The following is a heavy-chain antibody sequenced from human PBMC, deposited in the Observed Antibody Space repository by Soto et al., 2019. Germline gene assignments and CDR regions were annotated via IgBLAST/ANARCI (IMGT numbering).Heavy chain of an antibody. CDR3: ARDAHERGYGDYDC. D-gene: IGHD4-17*01. CDR2: IYPAGST. V-gene: IGHV4-4*02. Sequence: QVQLQESGPGLVKPSETLSLTCAVSGGSVSSTNWWSWVRQPPGKGLEWIGEIYPAGSTNYNPSLRSRVTISVDKYKNQFSLNLSSVTAADTAVYYCARDAHERGYGDYDCWGQGTLVIVSS. CDR1: GGSVSSTNW. J-gene: IGHJ4*02.